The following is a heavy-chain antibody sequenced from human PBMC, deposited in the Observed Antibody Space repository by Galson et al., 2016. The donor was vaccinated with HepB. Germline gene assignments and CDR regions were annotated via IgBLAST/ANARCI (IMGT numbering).Heavy chain of an antibody. CDR2: IIPVFGTA. CDR3: ARCDWWSSASFGDY. CDR1: GGTFSRYP. J-gene: IGHJ4*02. V-gene: IGHV1-69*13. Sequence: SVKVSCKASGGTFSRYPISWVRQAPGQGLEWMGGIIPVFGTANYAQKFQGRVTITADESTSTAYMELSSLRSEDTAVYYCARCDWWSSASFGDYWGQGTLVTVSS. D-gene: IGHD2-2*01.